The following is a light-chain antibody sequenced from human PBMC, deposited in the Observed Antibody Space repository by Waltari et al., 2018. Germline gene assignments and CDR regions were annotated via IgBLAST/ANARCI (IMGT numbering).Light chain of an antibody. Sequence: QSALTQPASVSGSPGQSITISCTGTSSDVGGYNYVSWYQQHPGKAPKLLIFDVSNRPSGVPNRFSGSKSGNTASLTISGLQAEDESDYYCCSFTSGSTWVFGGGTKLTVL. J-gene: IGLJ3*02. V-gene: IGLV2-14*01. CDR2: DVS. CDR1: SSDVGGYNY. CDR3: CSFTSGSTWV.